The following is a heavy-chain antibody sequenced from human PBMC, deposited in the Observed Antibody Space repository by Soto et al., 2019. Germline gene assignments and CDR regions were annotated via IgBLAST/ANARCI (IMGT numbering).Heavy chain of an antibody. CDR2: ISYDGSNK. CDR1: GFTFSSYG. J-gene: IGHJ6*02. V-gene: IGHV3-30*18. Sequence: SGGSLRLSCAASGFTFSSYGMHWVRQSPGKGLEWVAVISYDGSNKYYADSVKGRFTISRDNSKNTLYLQMNSLRAEDTAVYYCAKDRVAAAGTGHKYGMDVWGQGTTVTVSS. CDR3: AKDRVAAAGTGHKYGMDV. D-gene: IGHD6-13*01.